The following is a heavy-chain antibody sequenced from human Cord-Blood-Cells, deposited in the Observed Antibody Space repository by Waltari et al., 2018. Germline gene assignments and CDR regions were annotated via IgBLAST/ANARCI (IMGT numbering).Heavy chain of an antibody. D-gene: IGHD1-7*01. CDR3: ARVYWNYAFDI. CDR2: INLRGST. Sequence: QVQLQQWGAGLLKPSETLSPPRPVYGWSFSGYYSSWIRHPPVEGLEWIGEINLRGSTNYNPSLKSRVTISVDTSKNQFSLKLSSVTAADTAVYYCARVYWNYAFDIWGQGTMVTVSS. CDR1: GWSFSGYY. V-gene: IGHV4-34*01. J-gene: IGHJ3*02.